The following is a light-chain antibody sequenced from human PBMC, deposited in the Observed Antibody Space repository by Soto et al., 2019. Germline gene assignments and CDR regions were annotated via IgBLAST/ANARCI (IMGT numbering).Light chain of an antibody. CDR3: QQRSAWPIT. V-gene: IGKV3-15*01. J-gene: IGKJ5*01. CDR2: DAS. Sequence: EIVMTQSPGTLSVSPGERATLSCRASQSVSSNLAWYQQKPGQAPRLLISDASTRATGIPARFSGSGSGTEFTLTVSSLQSEDFAVYYCQQRSAWPITFGQGTRLEI. CDR1: QSVSSN.